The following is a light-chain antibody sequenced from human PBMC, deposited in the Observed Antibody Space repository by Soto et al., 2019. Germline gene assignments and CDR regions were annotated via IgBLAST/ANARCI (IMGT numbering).Light chain of an antibody. CDR2: DAS. V-gene: IGKV1-39*01. CDR3: QHSYDPPFT. CDR1: QSINRF. Sequence: DIQMTQSPSSLCASVGDRVTITCRASQSINRFLNWYQQKPGKAPKLLIHDASTLHSGVPSRFSGSGSGTAFTLTVSSLEPEDFATYYCQHSYDPPFTFGGGTKVEIK. J-gene: IGKJ4*01.